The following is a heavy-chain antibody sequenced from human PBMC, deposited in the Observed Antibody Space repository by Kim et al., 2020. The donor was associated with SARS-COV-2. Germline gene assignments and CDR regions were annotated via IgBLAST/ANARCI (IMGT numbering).Heavy chain of an antibody. V-gene: IGHV3-48*03. Sequence: TIYYAESVKGRFTISRDNAKNSLYLQMNGLGAEDTAVYYCAGAASPAFDYWGQGTLVTVSS. J-gene: IGHJ4*02. CDR2: TI. D-gene: IGHD2-15*01. CDR3: AGAASPAFDY.